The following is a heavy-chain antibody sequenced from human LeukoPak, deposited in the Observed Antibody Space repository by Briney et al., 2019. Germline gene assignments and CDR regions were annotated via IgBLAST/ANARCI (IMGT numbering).Heavy chain of an antibody. CDR2: ISSSSSYI. Sequence: GGSLRLSCAASGFTFSSYSMNWVRQAPGKGLEWVSSISSSSSYIYYADSVKGRFTISRDNAKNSLYLQMNSLRAEDTAVYYCARDRRASQWRDAFDIWGQGTMVTVSS. J-gene: IGHJ3*02. V-gene: IGHV3-21*01. CDR1: GFTFSSYS. CDR3: ARDRRASQWRDAFDI. D-gene: IGHD6-19*01.